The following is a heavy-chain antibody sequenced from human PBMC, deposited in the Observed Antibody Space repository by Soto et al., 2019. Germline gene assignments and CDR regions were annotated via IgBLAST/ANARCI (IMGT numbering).Heavy chain of an antibody. CDR1: GGSFSGYY. CDR3: ARFFYTPRLRGNWFDP. CDR2: INHSGST. J-gene: IGHJ5*02. V-gene: IGHV4-34*01. Sequence: SETLSLTCAVYGGSFSGYYWSWIRQPPGKGLEWIGEINHSGSTNYNPSLKSRVTISVDTSKNQFSLKLSSVTAADTAVYYCARFFYTPRLRGNWFDPWGPGTLVTVSS. D-gene: IGHD2-2*02.